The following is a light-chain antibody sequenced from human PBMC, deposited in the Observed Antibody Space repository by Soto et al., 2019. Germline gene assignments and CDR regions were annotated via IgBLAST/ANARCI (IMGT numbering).Light chain of an antibody. CDR3: SSYTSSSTLVV. CDR2: DVS. CDR1: SSDVGGYNY. J-gene: IGLJ2*01. Sequence: QSALTQPASVSGSPGQSITISCTGTSSDVGGYNYVSWYQQHPGKAPKLMIYDVSNRPSGVSNRFSGSKSGNTASLTISGLLDGDEADYYCSSYTSSSTLVVFGGGTKVTVL. V-gene: IGLV2-14*01.